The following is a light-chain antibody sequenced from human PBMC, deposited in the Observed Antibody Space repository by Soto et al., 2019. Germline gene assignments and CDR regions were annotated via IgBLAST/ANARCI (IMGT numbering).Light chain of an antibody. Sequence: EIVLTQSPAPLSSSPGERATLSCMAGQTVNSRLAWYQHTPGKAPRLLIYHTSNRATGIPARFSGRGSGTDCTLPISRLEPEDFSVYYCHQRQSSPRTFGQGTKVDIK. CDR2: HTS. J-gene: IGKJ1*01. V-gene: IGKV3-11*01. CDR3: HQRQSSPRT. CDR1: QTVNSR.